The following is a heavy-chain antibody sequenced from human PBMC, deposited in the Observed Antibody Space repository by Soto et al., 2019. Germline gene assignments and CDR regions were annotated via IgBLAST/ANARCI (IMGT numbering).Heavy chain of an antibody. J-gene: IGHJ4*02. D-gene: IGHD3-10*01. V-gene: IGHV5-10-1*01. Sequence: GESPKISCRGSGYSFPSYWISWVRQIPGKGLEWIGRIDPSDSDSNYSPSIQGHVTISADKSITTAYLQWNSLKASDNAMYYCARSFGASDYFDSWGQGTLVTVSS. CDR3: ARSFGASDYFDS. CDR2: IDPSDSDS. CDR1: GYSFPSYW.